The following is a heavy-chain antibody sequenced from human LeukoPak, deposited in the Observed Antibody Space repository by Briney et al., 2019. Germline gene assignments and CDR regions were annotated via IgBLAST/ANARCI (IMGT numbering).Heavy chain of an antibody. CDR2: ISYDGSNK. CDR3: ARDEGHGDYSTLTLSA. CDR1: GFTFSSYG. J-gene: IGHJ5*02. V-gene: IGHV3-30*03. Sequence: GGSLRLSCAASGFTFSSYGMHWVRQAPGKGLEWVAVISYDGSNKYYADSVKGRFTISRDNSKNTLYLQMNSLRSEDTAVYYCARDEGHGDYSTLTLSAWGQGTLVTVSS. D-gene: IGHD4-11*01.